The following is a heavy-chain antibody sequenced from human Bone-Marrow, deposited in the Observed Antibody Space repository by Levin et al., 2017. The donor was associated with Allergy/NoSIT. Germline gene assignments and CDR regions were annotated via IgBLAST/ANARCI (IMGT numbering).Heavy chain of an antibody. CDR3: ARYFRGLLDH. J-gene: IGHJ4*02. CDR1: GGSSSSFY. D-gene: IGHD3-9*01. Sequence: ASETLSLTCIVSGGSSSSFYWSWIRQTPGKGLEWIGYVYYAGNTNYNPSLKGRVTMSVDTSKNQFSLRLSSVTAADTAKYYCARYFRGLLDHWGQGILVTVSS. V-gene: IGHV4-59*01. CDR2: VYYAGNT.